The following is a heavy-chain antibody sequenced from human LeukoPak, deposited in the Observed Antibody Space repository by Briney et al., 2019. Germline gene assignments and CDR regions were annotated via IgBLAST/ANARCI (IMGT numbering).Heavy chain of an antibody. CDR2: INYSGST. V-gene: IGHV4-59*12. D-gene: IGHD5-18*01. Sequence: SETLSLTCTVSGGSISSCYWNWIRQPPGKGLEWIGYINYSGSTNYNPSLKSRVTMPVDTSKNQFSLKLSSVTAADTAVYYCARDTYNYGSSAYYFDYWGQGTLVTVSS. J-gene: IGHJ4*02. CDR1: GGSISSCY. CDR3: ARDTYNYGSSAYYFDY.